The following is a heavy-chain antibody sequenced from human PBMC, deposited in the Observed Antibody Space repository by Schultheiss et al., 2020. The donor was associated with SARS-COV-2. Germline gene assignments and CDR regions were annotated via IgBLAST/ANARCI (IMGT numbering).Heavy chain of an antibody. V-gene: IGHV3-30*03. Sequence: GGSLRLSCAASGFTFSSYGMHWVRQAPGKGLEWVAVISYDGSNKYYADSVKGRFTISRDNAKNTLYLQMNSLRAEDTAVYYCARGEVWSGYYRYYYYYYMDVWGKGTTVTVSS. CDR3: ARGEVWSGYYRYYYYYYMDV. J-gene: IGHJ6*03. CDR2: ISYDGSNK. CDR1: GFTFSSYG. D-gene: IGHD3-3*01.